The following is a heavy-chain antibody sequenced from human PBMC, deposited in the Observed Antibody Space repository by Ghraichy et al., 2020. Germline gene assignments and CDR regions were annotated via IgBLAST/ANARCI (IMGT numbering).Heavy chain of an antibody. J-gene: IGHJ6*02. CDR1: GFTFEDYS. V-gene: IGHV3-43*01. Sequence: LSLTCAASGFTFEDYSMHWVRQAPGKGLEWVSLISWDGEITYYAESVKGRFTISGDNSKNSLYLQMNSLRSEDTALYYCARDLFRGDGYNFIYYSGMDVWGQGTTVTVSS. CDR2: ISWDGEIT. D-gene: IGHD5-24*01. CDR3: ARDLFRGDGYNFIYYSGMDV.